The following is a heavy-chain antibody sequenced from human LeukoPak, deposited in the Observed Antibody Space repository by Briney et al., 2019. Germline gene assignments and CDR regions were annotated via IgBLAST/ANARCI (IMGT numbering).Heavy chain of an antibody. CDR1: GFTFSSYA. D-gene: IGHD3-22*01. J-gene: IGHJ4*02. CDR2: ISGSGGST. V-gene: IGHV3-23*01. Sequence: QTGGSLRLSCAASGFTFSSYAMSWVRQAPGKGLEWVSAISGSGGSTSYAQKFQGRVTMTRDTSTSTVYMELSSLRSEDTAVYYCARAYYDSSGCDYWGQGTLVTVSS. CDR3: ARAYYDSSGCDY.